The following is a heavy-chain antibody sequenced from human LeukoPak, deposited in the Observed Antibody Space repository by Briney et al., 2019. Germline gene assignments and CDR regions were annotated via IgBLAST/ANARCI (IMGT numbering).Heavy chain of an antibody. D-gene: IGHD1-20*01. CDR2: ISGSGGST. J-gene: IGHJ4*02. Sequence: GGSLRLSCAASGFTFSSYGMSWVRQAPGKGLEWVSAISGSGGSTYYADSVKGRFTISRDNAKNSLYLQMNSLRAEDTAVYYCARAHNWKYGTFDYWGQGTLVTVSS. CDR1: GFTFSSYG. V-gene: IGHV3-23*01. CDR3: ARAHNWKYGTFDY.